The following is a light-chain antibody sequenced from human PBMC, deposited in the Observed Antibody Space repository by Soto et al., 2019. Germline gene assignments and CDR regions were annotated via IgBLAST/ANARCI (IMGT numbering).Light chain of an antibody. Sequence: QSVLTQPASVSGSPRQSFTISCTGTSSDVGAYNFVSWYQQHPGKAPKLMIFEVSNRPSGVSNRFSGSKSGNTASLTISGLQAEDEADYYCSAYTTSSTWVFGGGTKLTVL. J-gene: IGLJ3*02. V-gene: IGLV2-14*01. CDR3: SAYTTSSTWV. CDR2: EVS. CDR1: SSDVGAYNF.